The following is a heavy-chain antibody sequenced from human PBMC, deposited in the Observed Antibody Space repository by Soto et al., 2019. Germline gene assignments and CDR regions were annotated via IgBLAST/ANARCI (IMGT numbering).Heavy chain of an antibody. CDR3: ARIGTVTTSGWFDP. CDR2: ISSSSSYI. CDR1: GFTFSSYS. V-gene: IGHV3-21*01. D-gene: IGHD4-17*01. J-gene: IGHJ5*02. Sequence: EVQLVESGGGLVQPGGSLRLSCAASGFTFSSYSMNWVRQAPGKGLEWVSSISSSSSYIYYADSVKGRFTISRDNAKNSLYLQMNSLRAEDTAVYYCARIGTVTTSGWFDPWGQGTLVTVSS.